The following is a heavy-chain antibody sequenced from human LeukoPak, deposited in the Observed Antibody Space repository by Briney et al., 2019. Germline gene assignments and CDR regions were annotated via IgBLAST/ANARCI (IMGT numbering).Heavy chain of an antibody. CDR3: ARGRGYSYANGYWYFDL. Sequence: GASVKVSCKASGYTFTCYYMHWVRQAPGQGLEWMGIINPSGGSTSYAQKFQGRVTMTRDTSTSTVYMELSSLRSEDTAVYYCARGRGYSYANGYWYFDLWGRGTLVTVSS. D-gene: IGHD5-18*01. V-gene: IGHV1-46*01. J-gene: IGHJ2*01. CDR2: INPSGGST. CDR1: GYTFTCYY.